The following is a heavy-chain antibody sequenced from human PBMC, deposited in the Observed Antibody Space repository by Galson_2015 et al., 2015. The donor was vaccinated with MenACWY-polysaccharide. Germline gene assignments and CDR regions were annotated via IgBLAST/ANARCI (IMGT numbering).Heavy chain of an antibody. V-gene: IGHV3-9*01. CDR2: IRWNSVTI. D-gene: IGHD2-15*01. CDR3: AKSPEWYCSGDSCLTLDY. J-gene: IGHJ4*02. CDR1: GFTFDDYA. Sequence: SLRLSCAASGFTFDDYAMHWVRQAPGKGLEWVSGIRWNSVTIGYADSVKGRFTISRDNAKNSLYLQMNSLRTEDTALYYYAKSPEWYCSGDSCLTLDYWGQGTLVTVSS.